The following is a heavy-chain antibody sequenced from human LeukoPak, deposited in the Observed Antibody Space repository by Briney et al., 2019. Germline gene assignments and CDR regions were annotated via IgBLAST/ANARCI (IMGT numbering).Heavy chain of an antibody. V-gene: IGHV1-18*01. CDR1: GYTFTSYG. J-gene: IGHJ4*02. CDR2: ISAYNGNT. Sequence: ASVKVSCKASGYTFTSYGISWVRQAPGQGLEWMGWISAYNGNTNYAQKLQGRVTMTTDTSTSTAYMELSSLRSEDTAVYYCARGLSIAVAGDYWGQGTLVTVSS. CDR3: ARGLSIAVAGDY. D-gene: IGHD6-19*01.